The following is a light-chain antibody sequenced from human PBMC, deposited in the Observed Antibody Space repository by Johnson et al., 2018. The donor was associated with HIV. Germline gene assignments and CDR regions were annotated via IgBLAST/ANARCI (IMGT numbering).Light chain of an antibody. Sequence: QAVLTQPPSVSVAPGQKVTISCSGSSSNIGNNYVSWYQQLPHTAPKLLISDNDKRPSGIPDRFSGSKSGASATLDITGLQTGDEADYYCGTWDNSLNVYVFGTGTKVTVL. V-gene: IGLV1-51*01. CDR3: GTWDNSLNVYV. CDR2: DND. J-gene: IGLJ1*01. CDR1: SSNIGNNY.